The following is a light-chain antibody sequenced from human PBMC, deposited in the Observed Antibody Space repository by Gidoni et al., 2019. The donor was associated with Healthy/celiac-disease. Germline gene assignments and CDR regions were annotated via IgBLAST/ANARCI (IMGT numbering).Light chain of an antibody. CDR2: EVS. CDR3: SSYTSSSHVV. V-gene: IGLV2-14*01. Sequence: QSALTQPASASGSPGQSITISCTGTSSDVGGYNYVSWYQQHPGKAPKLMIYEVSNRPSGVSNRFSGSKSGNTASLTISGLQAEDEADYYCSSYTSSSHVVFGGGTKLTVL. J-gene: IGLJ2*01. CDR1: SSDVGGYNY.